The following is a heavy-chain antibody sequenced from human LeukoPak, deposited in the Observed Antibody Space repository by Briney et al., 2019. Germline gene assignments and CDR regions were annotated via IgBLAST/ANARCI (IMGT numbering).Heavy chain of an antibody. CDR3: ARRGGLTLFGVVMEYYFDS. V-gene: IGHV4-34*01. CDR2: GSESGGT. D-gene: IGHD3-3*01. J-gene: IGHJ4*02. CDR1: GGSLNGHY. Sequence: EPSETLSLTCAVYGGSLNGHYWSWIRQPPGKGLEWIGEGSESGGTKFNPSLKSRVTISADTSKNQFSLKLSSVTAADTAVYYCARRGGLTLFGVVMEYYFDSWGQGTLVTVSS.